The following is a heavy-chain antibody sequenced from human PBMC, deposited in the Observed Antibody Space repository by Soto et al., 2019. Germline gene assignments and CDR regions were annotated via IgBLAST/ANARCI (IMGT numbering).Heavy chain of an antibody. CDR2: TKTDGTT. D-gene: IGHD3-10*01. Sequence: GGSLRLSCAASGCTFSRHWRHWGRRAPGQGLLWVSRTKTDGTTSFADSVRGRFTISRDNAENTLYLQMNSLRAEGTAVYYCVRDMRPVPWYGGISSAFDMWGQGTMVTVSS. J-gene: IGHJ3*02. V-gene: IGHV3-74*01. CDR1: GCTFSRHW. CDR3: VRDMRPVPWYGGISSAFDM.